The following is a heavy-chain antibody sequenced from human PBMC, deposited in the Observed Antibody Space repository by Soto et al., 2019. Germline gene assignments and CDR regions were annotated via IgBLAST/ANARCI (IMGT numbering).Heavy chain of an antibody. V-gene: IGHV3-30-3*01. Sequence: QVQLVESGGGVVQPGRSLRLSCAGSGFTFSLSAIHWVRQAPGKGLEWVAVISNDGTKKYFADSVRGRVTISRDNSKDTVDLQMSSLRADDTAVYYCARDDTSNLLSGMDVWGQGTTVIVSS. J-gene: IGHJ6*02. CDR1: GFTFSLSA. CDR3: ARDDTSNLLSGMDV. D-gene: IGHD4-4*01. CDR2: ISNDGTKK.